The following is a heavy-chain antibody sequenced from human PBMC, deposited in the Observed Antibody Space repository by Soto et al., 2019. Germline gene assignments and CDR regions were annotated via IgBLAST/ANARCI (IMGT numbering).Heavy chain of an antibody. V-gene: IGHV4-30-4*01. Sequence: SETLSLTCTVSGGSISSGDYYWSWIRQPPGKGLEWIGYIYYSGSTYYNPSLKSRVTISVDTSKNQFSLKLSSVTAADTAVYYCARPHYDILAGYEVDPSGDAFDIWGQGTMVTVPS. J-gene: IGHJ3*02. CDR3: ARPHYDILAGYEVDPSGDAFDI. CDR1: GGSISSGDYY. CDR2: IYYSGST. D-gene: IGHD3-9*01.